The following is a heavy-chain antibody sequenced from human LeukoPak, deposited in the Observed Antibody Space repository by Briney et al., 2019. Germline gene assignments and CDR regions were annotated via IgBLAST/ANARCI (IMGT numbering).Heavy chain of an antibody. CDR1: GGSISSSSYY. Sequence: SETLSLTCTVSGGSISSSSYYWGWIRQPPGKGLEWIGSIYYSGSTYYNPSLKSRVTISVDKSKNQFSLKLSFVTAADTAVYYCASRSGEVIANYFDYWGQGTLVTVSS. CDR2: IYYSGST. CDR3: ASRSGEVIANYFDY. V-gene: IGHV4-39*07. J-gene: IGHJ4*02. D-gene: IGHD3-16*02.